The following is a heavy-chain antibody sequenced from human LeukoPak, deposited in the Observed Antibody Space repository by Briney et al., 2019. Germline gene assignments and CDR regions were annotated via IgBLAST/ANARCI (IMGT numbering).Heavy chain of an antibody. CDR3: ARELYDILTGYLNWFDP. Sequence: ASVKVSCKASGYTFTGYYMHWVRQAPGQGLEWMGWINPNSGGTNYAQKFQGRVTMTRDTSISTAYMELSRLRPDDTAVYYCARELYDILTGYLNWFDPWGQGTLVTVSS. CDR1: GYTFTGYY. V-gene: IGHV1-2*02. D-gene: IGHD3-9*01. CDR2: INPNSGGT. J-gene: IGHJ5*02.